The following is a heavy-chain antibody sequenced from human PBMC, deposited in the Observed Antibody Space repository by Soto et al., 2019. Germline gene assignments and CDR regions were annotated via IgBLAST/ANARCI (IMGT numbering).Heavy chain of an antibody. Sequence: ASVKVSCKASGYTFTGYYMHWVRQAPGQGLEWMGWINPNSGGTNYAQKFQGWVTMTRDTSISTAYMELSRLRSDDTAVYYCARDIGSGWDEAYYYYGMDVWGQGTTVTVS. CDR3: ARDIGSGWDEAYYYYGMDV. CDR2: INPNSGGT. D-gene: IGHD6-19*01. J-gene: IGHJ6*02. CDR1: GYTFTGYY. V-gene: IGHV1-2*04.